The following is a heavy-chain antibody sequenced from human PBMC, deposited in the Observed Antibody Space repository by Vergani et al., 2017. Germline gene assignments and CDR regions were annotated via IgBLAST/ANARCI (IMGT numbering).Heavy chain of an antibody. Sequence: QVQLQQWGAGLLKPSETLPLTCAVYGGSFSGYYWSWIRQPPGKGLEWIGEINHSGSTNYNPSLKSRVTISVDTSKNQFSLKLSSVTAADTAVYYCARSIHLNGARFSVWGQGTMVTVSS. CDR3: ARSIHLNGARFSV. J-gene: IGHJ3*01. CDR1: GGSFSGYY. CDR2: INHSGST. V-gene: IGHV4-34*01. D-gene: IGHD1-1*01.